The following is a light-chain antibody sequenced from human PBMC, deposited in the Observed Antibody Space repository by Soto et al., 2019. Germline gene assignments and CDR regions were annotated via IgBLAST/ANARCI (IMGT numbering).Light chain of an antibody. Sequence: DIQMTQSPSTLSASVGDRVTITCRASQSISTWLAWYQQKPGKAPKLLIYKASSLESGVPSRFSGSRSGTEFTLTISSLQPDDFATYYCQQYNNYPRTFGGGTKVEIK. CDR1: QSISTW. CDR2: KAS. J-gene: IGKJ4*01. V-gene: IGKV1-5*03. CDR3: QQYNNYPRT.